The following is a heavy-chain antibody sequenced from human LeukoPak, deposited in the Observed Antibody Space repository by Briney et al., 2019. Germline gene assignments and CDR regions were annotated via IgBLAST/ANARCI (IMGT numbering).Heavy chain of an antibody. Sequence: GGSLRLSCAASGFPFSSYAMSWVRHAPGKGLECVSAISGSGGSTYYADSVKGRFTISRDNSKNTLYLQMNSLRAEDTAVYYCAKELWFGESHLQKYYYYYYGMDVWGQGTTVTVSS. CDR1: GFPFSSYA. J-gene: IGHJ6*02. CDR2: ISGSGGST. V-gene: IGHV3-23*01. CDR3: AKELWFGESHLQKYYYYYYGMDV. D-gene: IGHD3-10*01.